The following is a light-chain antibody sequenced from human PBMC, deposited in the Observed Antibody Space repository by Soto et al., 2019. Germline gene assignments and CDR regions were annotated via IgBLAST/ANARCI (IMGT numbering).Light chain of an antibody. CDR1: QGISSY. J-gene: IGKJ3*01. CDR3: QLLNRYPVP. Sequence: DIQLTQSPSFLSASVGDRVTITCRASQGISSYLAWYQQKPGKAPKLLIYAASTLQSGVPSRFSGSGSGTEFTLTISSLQPEDFPSYDCQLLNRYPVPFGPGTKVDIK. V-gene: IGKV1-9*01. CDR2: AAS.